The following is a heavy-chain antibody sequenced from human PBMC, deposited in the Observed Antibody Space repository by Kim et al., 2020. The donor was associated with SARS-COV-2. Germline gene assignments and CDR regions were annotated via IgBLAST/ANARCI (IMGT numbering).Heavy chain of an antibody. D-gene: IGHD3-22*01. CDR2: ISYDGSNK. J-gene: IGHJ4*02. Sequence: GGSLRLSCAASGFTFSSYGMHWVRQAPGKGLEWVAVISYDGSNKYYADSVKGRFTISRDNSKNTLYLQMNSLRAEDMAVYYCAKDPYYYDSSGGYFDYWGQGTLVTVSS. V-gene: IGHV3-30*18. CDR3: AKDPYYYDSSGGYFDY. CDR1: GFTFSSYG.